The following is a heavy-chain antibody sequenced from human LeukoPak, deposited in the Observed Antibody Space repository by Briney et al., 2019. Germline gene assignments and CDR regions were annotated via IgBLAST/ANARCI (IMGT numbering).Heavy chain of an antibody. CDR2: LSGSGGNT. J-gene: IGHJ4*02. CDR3: AKRYRSGWDFDY. V-gene: IGHV3-23*01. Sequence: GGSLRLSCAASGFTFSRYWMTWVRQAPGKGLEWVSTLSGSGGNTYYADSVKGRFTISRDNSKNTLYLQMNSLRAEDTAVYYCAKRYRSGWDFDYWGQGMLVTVSS. D-gene: IGHD6-19*01. CDR1: GFTFSRYW.